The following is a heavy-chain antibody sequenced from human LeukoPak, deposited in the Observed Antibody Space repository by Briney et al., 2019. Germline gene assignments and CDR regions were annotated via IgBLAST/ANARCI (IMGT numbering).Heavy chain of an antibody. CDR3: AREGGDPRWLDP. CDR1: GGSISSYY. CDR2: INTSGST. J-gene: IGHJ5*02. V-gene: IGHV4-4*07. D-gene: IGHD6-25*01. Sequence: SETLSLTCTVSGGSISSYYWTWIRQTAGKGLEWIGRINTSGSTNYNPSLRSRVTMSVNTSKNQFSLNLTSVTAADTAVYSCAREGGDPRWLDPWGQGTLVTVSS.